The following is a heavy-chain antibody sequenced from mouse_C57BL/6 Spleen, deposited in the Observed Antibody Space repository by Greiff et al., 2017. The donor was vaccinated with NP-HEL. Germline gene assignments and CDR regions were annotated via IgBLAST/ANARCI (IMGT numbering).Heavy chain of an antibody. CDR1: GFTFSSYG. CDR3: ARQVHFDY. V-gene: IGHV5-6*01. CDR2: ISSGGSYT. Sequence: DVHLVESGGDLVKPGGSLKLSCAASGFTFSSYGMSWVRQTPDKRLEWVATISSGGSYTYYPDSVKGRFTISRDNAKNTLYLQMSSLKSEDTAMYYCARQVHFDYWGQGTTLTVSS. J-gene: IGHJ2*01.